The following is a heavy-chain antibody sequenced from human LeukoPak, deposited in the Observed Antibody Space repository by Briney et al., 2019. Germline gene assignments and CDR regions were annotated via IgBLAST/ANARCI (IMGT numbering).Heavy chain of an antibody. Sequence: PGGSLRLSCAASGFTVSSNYMSWVRQAPGKGLEWVSVIYSGGSTYYADSVKGRFTISRDNSKNTLYLQMNSLRAEDTAVYYCAKDEGWLQLRYYFDYWGQGTLVTVSS. CDR1: GFTVSSNY. V-gene: IGHV3-66*02. D-gene: IGHD5-24*01. CDR3: AKDEGWLQLRYYFDY. CDR2: IYSGGST. J-gene: IGHJ4*02.